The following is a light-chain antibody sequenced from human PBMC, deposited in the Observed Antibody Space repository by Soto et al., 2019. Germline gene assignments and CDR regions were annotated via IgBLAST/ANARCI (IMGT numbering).Light chain of an antibody. Sequence: DIQMTQSPSTLSASVGDRVTITCRASQTISGWLAWYQQKPGKAPKLLIFEASILESGVPSRFSGSRSGTEFTLTIDSLQPDDFATSYCQQYTSYSPTFGQGTKVEI. CDR2: EAS. V-gene: IGKV1-5*03. CDR3: QQYTSYSPT. CDR1: QTISGW. J-gene: IGKJ1*01.